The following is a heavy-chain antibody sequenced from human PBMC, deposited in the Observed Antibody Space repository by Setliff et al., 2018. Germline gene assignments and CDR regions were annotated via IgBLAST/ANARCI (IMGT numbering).Heavy chain of an antibody. V-gene: IGHV1-3*01. J-gene: IGHJ4*02. CDR3: ARGSPLHY. Sequence: GASVKVSCKASGYTFTSYAMHWVRQAPGQRLEWMGWINAGNGNTKYSQKFQGRVTITRDTSASTAYMELSSLRSDDTAVYYCARGSPLHYWGQGTLVTVSS. CDR1: GYTFTSYA. CDR2: INAGNGNT. D-gene: IGHD3-10*01.